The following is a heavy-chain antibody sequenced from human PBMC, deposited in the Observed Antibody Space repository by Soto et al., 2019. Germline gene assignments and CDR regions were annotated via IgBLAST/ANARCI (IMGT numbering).Heavy chain of an antibody. V-gene: IGHV2-5*02. J-gene: IGHJ4*02. CDR2: IYWDDDK. D-gene: IGHD3-22*01. Sequence: SGPTLVNPTQTLTLTCTFSGFSLSTSGMCVAWIRQPPGKALEWLALIYWDDDKRYSPSLKTRLTITKDTSKNRVVLTMTNMDPVDTATYYCAQRLESSYYYSSTYYRDYWGQGTLVTVLL. CDR1: GFSLSTSGMC. CDR3: AQRLESSYYYSSTYYRDY.